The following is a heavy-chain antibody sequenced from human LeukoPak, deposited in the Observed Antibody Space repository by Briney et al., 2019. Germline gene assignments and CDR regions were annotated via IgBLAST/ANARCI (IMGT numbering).Heavy chain of an antibody. Sequence: GGSLRLSCAASGFTFSSYAMSWVRHAPGKGLEWVSAISGSGGSTYYADSVKGRFTISRDNSKNTLYLQMNSLRAEDTAVYYCAKDRSITIFGVVIPSDYWGQGTLVTVSS. CDR1: GFTFSSYA. V-gene: IGHV3-23*01. D-gene: IGHD3-3*01. CDR2: ISGSGGST. CDR3: AKDRSITIFGVVIPSDY. J-gene: IGHJ4*02.